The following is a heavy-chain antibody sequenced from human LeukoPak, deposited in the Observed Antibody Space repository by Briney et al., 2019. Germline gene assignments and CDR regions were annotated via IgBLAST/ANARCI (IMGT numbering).Heavy chain of an antibody. CDR2: MNPNSGNT. D-gene: IGHD4-23*01. V-gene: IGHV1-8*02. CDR1: GYTFTSYD. J-gene: IGHJ4*02. Sequence: ASVKVSCKASGYTFTSYDINWVRQATGQGLEWMGWMNPNSGNTGYAQKFQGRVTMTRNTSISTAYMELSSLRSEDTAVYYCARDSLDYGGNSAHAEFDYWGQGTLVTVSS. CDR3: ARDSLDYGGNSAHAEFDY.